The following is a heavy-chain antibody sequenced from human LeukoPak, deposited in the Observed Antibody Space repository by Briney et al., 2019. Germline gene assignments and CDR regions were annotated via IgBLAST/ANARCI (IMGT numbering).Heavy chain of an antibody. CDR2: INSDGSST. CDR3: ARVRSGSSAGNYGMDV. V-gene: IGHV3-74*01. J-gene: IGHJ6*02. CDR1: GFTFSSYW. D-gene: IGHD1-26*01. Sequence: GGSLRLSCAASGFTFSSYWMHWVRQAPGKGLVWVSRINSDGSSTNYADSVKGRFTISRDNAKNTLYLQMNSLRVEDTAVYYCARVRSGSSAGNYGMDVWGQGTTVSVSS.